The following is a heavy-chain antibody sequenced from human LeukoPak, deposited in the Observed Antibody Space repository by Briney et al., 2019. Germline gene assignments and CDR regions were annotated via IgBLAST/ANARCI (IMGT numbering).Heavy chain of an antibody. CDR1: GGSFSGYY. Sequence: PSETLSLTCAVYGGSFSGYYWSWIRQPPGKGLEWIGEINHSGSTNYNPSLKSRVTISVDTSKNQFSLKLSSVTAADTAVYYCARGDMVRGVIINYYHYGMDVWGKGTTVTVSS. D-gene: IGHD3-10*01. J-gene: IGHJ6*04. CDR2: INHSGST. CDR3: ARGDMVRGVIINYYHYGMDV. V-gene: IGHV4-34*01.